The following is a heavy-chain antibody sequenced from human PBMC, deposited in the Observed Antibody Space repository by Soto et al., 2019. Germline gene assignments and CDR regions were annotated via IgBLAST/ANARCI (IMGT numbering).Heavy chain of an antibody. D-gene: IGHD6-6*01. V-gene: IGHV3-30-3*01. Sequence: QVQLVESGGGVVQPGRSLRLSCAASGFTFSSYAMHWVRQAPGKGLEWVAVISYDGSNKYYADSVKGRFTISRDNSKNPLYLQMNSLRAEDTAVYYCARDQEQLVRRTGYYYYYGMDVWGQGTTVTVSS. CDR2: ISYDGSNK. J-gene: IGHJ6*02. CDR1: GFTFSSYA. CDR3: ARDQEQLVRRTGYYYYYGMDV.